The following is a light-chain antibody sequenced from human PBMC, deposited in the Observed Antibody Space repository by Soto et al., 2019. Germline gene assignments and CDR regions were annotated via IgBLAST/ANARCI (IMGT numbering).Light chain of an antibody. CDR2: DVS. Sequence: QSALTQPASVSGSPGQSITISCTGTSSDVGGYNYVSWYQQHPGKAPKLMIYDVSNRPSGVSNRFSGSKSGNTASLTISGLQDDDVADYYCSSYTSSSTVVFGGGTKLTVL. CDR3: SSYTSSSTVV. CDR1: SSDVGGYNY. V-gene: IGLV2-14*01. J-gene: IGLJ2*01.